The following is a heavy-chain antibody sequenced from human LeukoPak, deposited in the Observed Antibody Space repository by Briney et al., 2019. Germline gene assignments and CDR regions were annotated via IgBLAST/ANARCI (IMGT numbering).Heavy chain of an antibody. J-gene: IGHJ4*02. Sequence: PSETLSLTCVVSGDFISGSNWWNWVRQPPGKGLEWIGEIYHSGSTNYNPSLKSRVTISVDKSKNHFSLKLRSVTAADTAVYYCAGVRDGFNSSPFDYWGQGTLVTVSS. D-gene: IGHD5-24*01. CDR2: IYHSGST. CDR1: GDFISGSNW. CDR3: AGVRDGFNSSPFDY. V-gene: IGHV4-4*02.